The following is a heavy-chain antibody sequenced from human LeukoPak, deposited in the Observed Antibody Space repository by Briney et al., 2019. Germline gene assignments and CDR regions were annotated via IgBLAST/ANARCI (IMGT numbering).Heavy chain of an antibody. Sequence: GGSLRLSCAASGFTFSSYGIHWVRQAPGTGLKWLAVISSDGSNKYYADSVKGRFTISRDNSKNTLYLQMNSLRTEDTAVYYCAKGTGSGWFDCFDYWGQGTLVTVPS. CDR3: AKGTGSGWFDCFDY. V-gene: IGHV3-30*18. CDR2: ISSDGSNK. CDR1: GFTFSSYG. J-gene: IGHJ4*02. D-gene: IGHD6-19*01.